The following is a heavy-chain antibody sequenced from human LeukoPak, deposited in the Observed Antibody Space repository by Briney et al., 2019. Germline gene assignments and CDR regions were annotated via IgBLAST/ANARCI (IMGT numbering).Heavy chain of an antibody. J-gene: IGHJ4*02. CDR3: ARHFSSTWFYFDY. D-gene: IGHD6-13*01. CDR2: IYYSGST. Sequence: PSETLSLTCSVSGGSISSYYWGWIRQPPGKGLEWIGYIYYSGSTDYNPSLESRVTMSADTSKNQFSLRLSSVTAADTAVYYCARHFSSTWFYFDYWGQGILVTVSS. V-gene: IGHV4-59*08. CDR1: GGSISSYY.